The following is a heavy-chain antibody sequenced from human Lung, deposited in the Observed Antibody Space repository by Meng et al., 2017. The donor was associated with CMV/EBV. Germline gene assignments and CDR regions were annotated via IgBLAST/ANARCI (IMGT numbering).Heavy chain of an antibody. J-gene: IGHJ3*02. D-gene: IGHD2-2*01. Sequence: VYGGSFSGYYWSWIRQPPGKGLEWIGEINHSGSTNYNPSLKSRVTISVDTSKNQFSLKLSSVAAADTAVYYCARGQYQLPSTGAFDIWGQGTMVTVSS. CDR1: GGSFSGYY. CDR2: INHSGST. V-gene: IGHV4-34*01. CDR3: ARGQYQLPSTGAFDI.